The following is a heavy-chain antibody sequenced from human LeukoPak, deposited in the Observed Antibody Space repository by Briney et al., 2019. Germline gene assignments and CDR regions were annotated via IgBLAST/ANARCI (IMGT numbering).Heavy chain of an antibody. CDR2: IYHSGST. V-gene: IGHV4-38-2*02. CDR1: GYSISSGYY. J-gene: IGHJ5*02. Sequence: PSETLSLTCTVSGYSISSGYYWGWIRQPPGKGLEWIGSIYHSGSTYYNPSLKSRVTISVDTSKNQFSLKLSSVTAADTAVYYCARDPSPPVDPWGQGTLVTVSS. CDR3: ARDPSPPVDP.